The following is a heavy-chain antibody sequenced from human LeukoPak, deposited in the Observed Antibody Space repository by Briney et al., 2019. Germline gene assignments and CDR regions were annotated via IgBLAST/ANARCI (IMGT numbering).Heavy chain of an antibody. CDR2: IWYDGSNK. CDR3: ARGSSAGTVTTGFDY. Sequence: GGSLRLSCAASGFTFSSYAMSWVRQAPGKGLEGVAVIWYDGSNKYYADSVKGRFTISRDNSKNTLYLQMNSLRAEDTAVYYCARGSSAGTVTTGFDYWGQGTLVTVSS. J-gene: IGHJ4*02. V-gene: IGHV3-33*08. D-gene: IGHD4-17*01. CDR1: GFTFSSYA.